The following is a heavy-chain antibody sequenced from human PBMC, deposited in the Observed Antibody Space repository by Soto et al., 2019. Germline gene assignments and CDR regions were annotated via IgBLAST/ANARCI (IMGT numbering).Heavy chain of an antibody. CDR1: VYSVSSKSAA. CDR3: ARSGNEGAVEY. V-gene: IGHV6-1*01. J-gene: IGHJ4*02. D-gene: IGHD1-26*01. CDR2: TYYRSKWYN. Sequence: PSQNLSLTCAISVYSVSSKSAAWNWIIQSPSRGLEWLGRTYYRSKWYNEYAVSVKGRTIINPDTSKNQFSLQLNSVIPEDTAVHYCARSGNEGAVEYWGQGTLVIVSS.